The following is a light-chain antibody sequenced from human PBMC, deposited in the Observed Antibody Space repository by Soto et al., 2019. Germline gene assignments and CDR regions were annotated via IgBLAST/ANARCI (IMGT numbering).Light chain of an antibody. CDR1: QSVSSNN. Sequence: EIVLTQSPGTLYLSPGERATLACRASQSVSSNNLVWYHQRPGQAPRVVIYGASTRATGIPERFSGSGSGTDFTLTISRLEPEDFAVYYCQQYGRSPFTFGPATKGDIK. CDR3: QQYGRSPFT. J-gene: IGKJ3*01. V-gene: IGKV3-20*01. CDR2: GAS.